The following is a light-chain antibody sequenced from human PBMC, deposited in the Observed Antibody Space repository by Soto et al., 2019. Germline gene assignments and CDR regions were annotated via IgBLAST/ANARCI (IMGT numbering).Light chain of an antibody. V-gene: IGKV1-39*01. CDR2: AAS. CDR3: QQSYSCPIS. CDR1: QSISNY. Sequence: DIQMTQSPSTLSASVGDRATITCRASQSISNYLDWYKQTPGMAPKVLIYAASNLHSGVPSRFSGSGSGTDFTLTISSLQPEDFVTYYCQQSYSCPISFGRGTRLEVE. J-gene: IGKJ5*01.